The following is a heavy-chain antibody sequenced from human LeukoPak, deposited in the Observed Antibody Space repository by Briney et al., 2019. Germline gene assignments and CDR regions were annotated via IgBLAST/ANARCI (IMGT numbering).Heavy chain of an antibody. V-gene: IGHV4-59*01. CDR1: GDSIGSYY. CDR2: IYYGGST. D-gene: IGHD3-16*02. CDR3: ARGRARDGSYTWFDS. J-gene: IGHJ5*01. Sequence: PSETLSLTCSVSGDSIGSYYWTWIRQSPGKGLEWIGYIYYGGSTNYSPSLKSRVSISVDTSNNQFSLQLRSVSAADTAIYYCARGRARDGSYTWFDSWGQGTLVTVSS.